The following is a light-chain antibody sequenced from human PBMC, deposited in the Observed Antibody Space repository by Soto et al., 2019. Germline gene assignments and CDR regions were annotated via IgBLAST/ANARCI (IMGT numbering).Light chain of an antibody. Sequence: QSARPNPPPPSGSPGQSVPISCLGTSSDVGAYDYVCWYQQHPGKAPKLMIYEVNKWPSGVPDRFSGSKSGNTASLTVSGLQAGDEADYYCSSFAANDNVVFGGGTKLTVL. CDR2: EVN. CDR1: SSDVGAYDY. J-gene: IGLJ3*02. V-gene: IGLV2-8*01. CDR3: SSFAANDNVV.